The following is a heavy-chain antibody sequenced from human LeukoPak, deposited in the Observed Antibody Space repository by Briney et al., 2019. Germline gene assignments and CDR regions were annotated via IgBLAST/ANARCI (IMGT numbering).Heavy chain of an antibody. J-gene: IGHJ4*02. CDR3: ASGHNGWYYFDY. Sequence: PGGSLRLSCAASGFIFSTYAMSWVRQAPGRGLEWVSGISASGSGTDYADSVKGRFTISRDNAKNSLYLQMNSLRAEDTAVHYCASGHNGWYYFDYWGQGTLVTVSS. CDR2: ISASGSGT. D-gene: IGHD6-19*01. V-gene: IGHV3-23*01. CDR1: GFIFSTYA.